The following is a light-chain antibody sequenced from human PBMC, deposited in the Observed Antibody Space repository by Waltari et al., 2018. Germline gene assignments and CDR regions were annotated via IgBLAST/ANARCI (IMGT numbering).Light chain of an antibody. J-gene: IGKJ3*01. V-gene: IGKV3D-20*02. Sequence: EIVLTQSPDTLSLTPGERATLSCRASQSVSSSYLAWYQQKPGQAPRLLIYGASTRATGIPARFSGSGSGTDFTLTISSLEPEDFAVYYCQHRDHWPPDATFGPGTKVDIK. CDR2: GAS. CDR1: QSVSSSY. CDR3: QHRDHWPPDAT.